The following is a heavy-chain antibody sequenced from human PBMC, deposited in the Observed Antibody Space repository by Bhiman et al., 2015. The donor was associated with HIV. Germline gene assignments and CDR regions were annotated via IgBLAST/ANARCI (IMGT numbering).Heavy chain of an antibody. Sequence: QVQLVESGGGVVQPGRSLRLSCAASGFTFSSYGMHWVRQAPGKGLEWVAVIWYDGSNKYYADSVKGRFTISRDNSKNTLYLQMNSLRAEDTAVYYCAKDWARYCSSTSCHEYFQHWGQGTLVTVSS. CDR3: AKDWARYCSSTSCHEYFQH. CDR2: IWYDGSNK. V-gene: IGHV3-33*06. CDR1: GFTFSSYG. J-gene: IGHJ1*01. D-gene: IGHD2-2*01.